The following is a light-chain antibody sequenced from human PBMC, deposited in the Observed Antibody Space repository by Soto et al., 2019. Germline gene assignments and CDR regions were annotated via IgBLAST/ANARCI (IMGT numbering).Light chain of an antibody. J-gene: IGKJ1*01. V-gene: IGKV1-39*01. CDR1: QTITTT. CDR2: AAS. CDR3: QQSYSVPRT. Sequence: DIQMTQSPSSLSASIGDRVTITCRASQTITTTLSWYRQKPGKAPELLIYAASNLQSGVPSRFSGSGSGTEFTLTISSLQPEDSATYYCQQSYSVPRTFGHGTKVGIK.